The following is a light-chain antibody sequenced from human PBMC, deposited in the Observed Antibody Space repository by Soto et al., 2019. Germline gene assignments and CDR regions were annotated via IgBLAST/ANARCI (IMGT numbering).Light chain of an antibody. CDR1: TGAVTSGHY. V-gene: IGLV7-46*01. CDR3: LLFYTDIRV. J-gene: IGLJ2*01. Sequence: QAVVTQEPSLTVSPGGTVTLTCGSSTGAVTSGHYPYWFQQKPGQAPRTLIYDTTNKHSWTPARFSGSLLGGKAALTLSGAQPEDEADYYCLLFYTDIRVFGEGTKVTVL. CDR2: DTT.